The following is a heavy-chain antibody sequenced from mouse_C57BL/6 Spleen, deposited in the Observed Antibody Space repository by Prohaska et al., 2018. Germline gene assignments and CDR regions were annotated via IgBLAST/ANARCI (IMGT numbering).Heavy chain of an antibody. CDR3: ARDDYDGFAY. J-gene: IGHJ3*01. D-gene: IGHD2-4*01. Sequence: QQSGPEMVKPGASVKISCKASGYTFTDYYMNWVKQSHGKSLEWIGDINPNKGGNSYNQKFKGKGTLKVEKTSRTAYMELRSLTSDDSAVYYCARDDYDGFAYWGQGTLVTVSA. V-gene: IGHV1-26*01. CDR2: INPNKGGN. CDR1: GYTFTDYY.